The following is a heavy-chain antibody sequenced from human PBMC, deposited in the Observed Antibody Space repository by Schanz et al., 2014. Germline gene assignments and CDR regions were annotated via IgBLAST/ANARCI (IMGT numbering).Heavy chain of an antibody. Sequence: EVQLLESGGGLVQPGGSLRLSCAVSGFTFSSYAMSWVRQAPGKGLEWVSTISGGGGGYRPYADSVKGRFTISRDNSINTLSLQMNSLRAEDTAVYYCAKGFGGYDLVLDYWGQGTLVTVSS. J-gene: IGHJ4*02. CDR2: ISGGGGGYR. V-gene: IGHV3-23*01. CDR1: GFTFSSYA. D-gene: IGHD5-12*01. CDR3: AKGFGGYDLVLDY.